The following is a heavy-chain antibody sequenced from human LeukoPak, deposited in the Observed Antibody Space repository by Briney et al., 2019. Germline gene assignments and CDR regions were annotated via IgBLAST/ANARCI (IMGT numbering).Heavy chain of an antibody. V-gene: IGHV3-7*01. Sequence: GGSLRLSCAASGFTFSTYWMSWVRRAPGKGLEWVANIKQGGSENYYVDSVKGRFTISRDNAKNSLYLQMNSLRAEDTAVYYCARVGSYWDFDYWGQGTLVTVSS. J-gene: IGHJ4*02. CDR1: GFTFSTYW. CDR3: ARVGSYWDFDY. D-gene: IGHD1-26*01. CDR2: IKQGGSEN.